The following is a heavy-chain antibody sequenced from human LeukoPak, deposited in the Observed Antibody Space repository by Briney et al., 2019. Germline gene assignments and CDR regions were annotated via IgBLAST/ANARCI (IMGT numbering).Heavy chain of an antibody. D-gene: IGHD5-18*01. CDR2: IYYSGST. Sequence: SETLSLTCTVSGGSISSGDYYWRWIRQPPGKGLEWIGYIYYSGSTYYNPSLKSRVTISVDTSKNQFSLKLSSVTAADTAVYYCARAEGGYSSPYYFDYWGQGTLVTVSS. CDR3: ARAEGGYSSPYYFDY. CDR1: GGSISSGDYY. J-gene: IGHJ4*02. V-gene: IGHV4-30-4*08.